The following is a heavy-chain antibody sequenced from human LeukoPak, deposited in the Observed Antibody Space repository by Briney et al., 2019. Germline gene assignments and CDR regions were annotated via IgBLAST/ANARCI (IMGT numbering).Heavy chain of an antibody. CDR2: IIPIFGTA. V-gene: IGHV1-69*05. D-gene: IGHD2-21*02. CDR3: ATELAYCGGDCYSGFDY. CDR1: GGTLSSYA. J-gene: IGHJ4*02. Sequence: SVKVSCKASGGTLSSYAISWVRQAPGQGLEWMGGIIPIFGTANYAQKFQGRVTITTDESTSTAYMELSSLRSEDTAVYYCATELAYCGGDCYSGFDYWGQGTLVTVSS.